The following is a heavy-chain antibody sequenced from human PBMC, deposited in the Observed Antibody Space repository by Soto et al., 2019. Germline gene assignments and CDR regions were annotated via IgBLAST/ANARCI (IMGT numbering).Heavy chain of an antibody. CDR3: ARARRTYSSSSPGLDY. CDR2: IYHSGST. D-gene: IGHD6-6*01. Sequence: SETLSLTCAVSGGSISSSNWWSWVRQPPGKGLEWIGEIYHSGSTNYNPSLKSRVTISVDKSKNQFSLKLSSVTAADTAVYYCARARRTYSSSSPGLDYWGQGTLVTVSS. V-gene: IGHV4-4*02. CDR1: GGSISSSNW. J-gene: IGHJ4*02.